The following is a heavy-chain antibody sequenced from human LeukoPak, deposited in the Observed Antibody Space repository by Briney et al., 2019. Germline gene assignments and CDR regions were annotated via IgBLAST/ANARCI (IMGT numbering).Heavy chain of an antibody. Sequence: PSETLSLTCTVSGGSISSYYWSWIRQPPGKGLEWIGYIYYSGSTNYNPSLKSRVTISVDPSKNQFSLKLSSVTAADTAVYYCARVRIAAAGIDYWGQGTLVTVSS. D-gene: IGHD6-13*01. CDR1: GGSISSYY. V-gene: IGHV4-59*01. CDR2: IYYSGST. J-gene: IGHJ4*02. CDR3: ARVRIAAAGIDY.